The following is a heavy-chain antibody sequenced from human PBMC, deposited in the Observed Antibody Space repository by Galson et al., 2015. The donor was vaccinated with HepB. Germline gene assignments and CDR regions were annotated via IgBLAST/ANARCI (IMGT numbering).Heavy chain of an antibody. V-gene: IGHV3-30-3*01. D-gene: IGHD3-3*01. Sequence: SLRLSCAASGFTFSSYAMHWVRQAPGKGLEWVAVISYDGSNKYYADSVKGRFTISRDNSKNTLYLQMNSLRAEDTAVYYCARANVLRFLEWLLYDPTIFDYWGQGTLVTVSS. CDR3: ARANVLRFLEWLLYDPTIFDY. J-gene: IGHJ4*02. CDR1: GFTFSSYA. CDR2: ISYDGSNK.